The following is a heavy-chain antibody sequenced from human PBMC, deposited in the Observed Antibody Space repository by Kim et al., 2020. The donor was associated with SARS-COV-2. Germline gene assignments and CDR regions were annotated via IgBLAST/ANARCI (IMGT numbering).Heavy chain of an antibody. J-gene: IGHJ2*01. CDR2: ISGSGGST. CDR1: GFTFSSYA. Sequence: GGSLRLSCAASGFTFSSYAMSWVRQAPGKGLEWVSAISGSGGSTYYADSVKGRFTISRDNSKNTLYLQMNSLRAEDTAVYYCAKMGDSVVVYQNWYFDLWGRGTLVTVSS. CDR3: AKMGDSVVVYQNWYFDL. V-gene: IGHV3-23*01. D-gene: IGHD2-15*01.